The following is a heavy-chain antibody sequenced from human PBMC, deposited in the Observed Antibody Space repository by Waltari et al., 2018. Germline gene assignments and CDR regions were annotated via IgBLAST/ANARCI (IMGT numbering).Heavy chain of an antibody. V-gene: IGHV4-34*01. CDR1: GWSFSGYY. J-gene: IGHJ6*03. Sequence: QVQLPQWGAGLLKPSGTLSLPCAVYGWSFSGYYWSWIRQPPGKGLEWIGEINHSGSTNYNPSLKSRVTISVDTSKNQFSLKLNSVTAADTAVYYCARGSRRYYYMDVWGKGTTVTVSS. CDR3: ARGSRRYYYMDV. CDR2: INHSGST.